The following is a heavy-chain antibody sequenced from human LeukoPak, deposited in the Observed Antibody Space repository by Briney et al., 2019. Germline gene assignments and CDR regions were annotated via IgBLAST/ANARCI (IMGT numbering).Heavy chain of an antibody. CDR1: GFTFSSYT. V-gene: IGHV3-21*01. D-gene: IGHD3-3*01. CDR2: ISSSSSYI. Sequence: GGSLRLSCAASGFTFSSYTMNWVRQAPGKGLEWVSSISSSSSYIYYADSVKGRFTISRDNAKNSLYLQMNSLRAEDTAVYYCARQPQGEEVIPWSHFDYWGQGTLVTVSS. J-gene: IGHJ4*02. CDR3: ARQPQGEEVIPWSHFDY.